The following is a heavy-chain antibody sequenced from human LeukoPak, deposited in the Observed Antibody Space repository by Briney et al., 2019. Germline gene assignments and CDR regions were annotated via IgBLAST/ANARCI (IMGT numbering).Heavy chain of an antibody. CDR3: ATTTIRLGY. CDR2: INPGRST. V-gene: IGHV4-34*01. J-gene: IGHJ4*02. D-gene: IGHD1-26*01. CDR1: GGSFNGYY. Sequence: SETLSLTCAVYGGSFNGYYWSWIRQPPGEGLEWIGEINPGRSTNYNPSLKSRVTISVDMSKNLFSLKLSSVTAADTAVYYCATTTIRLGYWGQGTLVTVSS.